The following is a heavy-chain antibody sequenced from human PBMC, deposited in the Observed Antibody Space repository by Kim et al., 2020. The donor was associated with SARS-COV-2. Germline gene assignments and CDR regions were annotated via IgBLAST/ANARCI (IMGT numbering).Heavy chain of an antibody. CDR2: A. Sequence: ANYAQKFQGRVTITADESTSTAYMELSSLRSEDTAVYYCARGGSYLSFDYWGQGTLVTVSS. D-gene: IGHD1-26*01. CDR3: ARGGSYLSFDY. V-gene: IGHV1-69*01. J-gene: IGHJ4*02.